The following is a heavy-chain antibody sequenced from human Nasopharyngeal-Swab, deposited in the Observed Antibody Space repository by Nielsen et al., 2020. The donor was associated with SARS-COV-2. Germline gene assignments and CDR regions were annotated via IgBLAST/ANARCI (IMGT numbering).Heavy chain of an antibody. Sequence: VRQAPGKGLEWVAVISYDGSNKYYADSVKGRFIISRDNSKNTLYLQMNSLRAEDTAVYYCAKDKPVVPAAFVPNAFDIWGQGTTVTVSS. D-gene: IGHD2-2*01. CDR2: ISYDGSNK. V-gene: IGHV3-30*18. J-gene: IGHJ3*02. CDR3: AKDKPVVPAAFVPNAFDI.